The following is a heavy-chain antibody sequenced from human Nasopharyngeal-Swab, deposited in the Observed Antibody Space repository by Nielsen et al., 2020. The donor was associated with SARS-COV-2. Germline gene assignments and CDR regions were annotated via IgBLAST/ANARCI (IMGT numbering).Heavy chain of an antibody. CDR2: ISSSSSYI. J-gene: IGHJ6*02. CDR1: GFTFNNYN. Sequence: GGSLRLSCAASGFTFNNYNINWVRQAPGKGLEWVSSISSSSSYIYYADSVKGRFTISRDNAENSLYLQMNSLRAEDTAVYYCARDGLDYDFWSAYFMDVWGQGTTVTVSS. V-gene: IGHV3-21*01. D-gene: IGHD3-3*01. CDR3: ARDGLDYDFWSAYFMDV.